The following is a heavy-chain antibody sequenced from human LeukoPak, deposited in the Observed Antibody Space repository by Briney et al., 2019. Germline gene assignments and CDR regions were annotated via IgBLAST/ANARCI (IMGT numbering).Heavy chain of an antibody. CDR1: GFTFSSYA. CDR3: ARDGRATRRGWFDP. Sequence: GGSLRLSCAASGFTFSSYAMHWVRQAPGKGLEWVAVISYDGSNKYYADSVKGRFTISRDNSKNTLYLQMNSLRAEDTAVYYCARDGRATRRGWFDPWGQGTLVTVSS. D-gene: IGHD1-26*01. CDR2: ISYDGSNK. V-gene: IGHV3-30*14. J-gene: IGHJ5*02.